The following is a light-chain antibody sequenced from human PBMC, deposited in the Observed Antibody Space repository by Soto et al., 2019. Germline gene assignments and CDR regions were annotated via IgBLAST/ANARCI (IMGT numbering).Light chain of an antibody. J-gene: IGLJ1*01. CDR3: NSYTSTSTSYV. V-gene: IGLV2-14*03. CDR2: DVS. Sequence: QSALTQPASVSGSPGQSITISSTATSRDVGGYNYVSWYQHHPGKAPKLTTYDVSNRPSGVSNRFSGSKSGNTASLTISGLQAEDGADYCCNSYTSTSTSYVFGSGTKLPVL. CDR1: SRDVGGYNY.